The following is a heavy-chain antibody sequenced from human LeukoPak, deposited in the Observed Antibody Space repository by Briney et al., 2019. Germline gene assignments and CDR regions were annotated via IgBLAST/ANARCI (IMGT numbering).Heavy chain of an antibody. Sequence: GGSLRLSCAASGFTFSSYEMNWVRQAPGKGLEWVSYISSSGSTIYYADSVKGRFTISRDNAKNSLYLQMNSLRAEGTAVYYCARDTGYFDYWGQGTLVTVSS. CDR3: ARDTGYFDY. CDR1: GFTFSSYE. J-gene: IGHJ4*02. CDR2: ISSSGSTI. D-gene: IGHD4-17*01. V-gene: IGHV3-48*03.